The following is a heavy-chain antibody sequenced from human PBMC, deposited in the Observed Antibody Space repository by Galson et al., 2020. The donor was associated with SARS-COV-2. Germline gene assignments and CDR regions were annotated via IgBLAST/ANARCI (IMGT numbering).Heavy chain of an antibody. CDR3: ARTDTIEYYYGSGTEPLVDY. V-gene: IGHV1-18*01. J-gene: IGHJ4*02. D-gene: IGHD3-10*01. CDR2: IRAYNDNT. Sequence: GESLKISCKASGYTFTSYGITWVRQAPGQRLEWMGWIRAYNDNTKYAQHLQGRVTMTTDTSTATAYMELRSLRSDDTAVFYCARTDTIEYYYGSGTEPLVDYWGQGTLVTVSS. CDR1: GYTFTSYG.